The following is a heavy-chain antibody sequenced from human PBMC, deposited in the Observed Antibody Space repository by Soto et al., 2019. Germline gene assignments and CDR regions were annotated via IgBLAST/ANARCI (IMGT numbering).Heavy chain of an antibody. CDR2: ISSGGST. Sequence: EVQLVESGGGLVRPGGSLRLSCAAAGFTVTNLYMTLVRQAPGKGLEWVSVISSGGSTYYAYYVKGRFTISRDNAKNPLYLEMNSLRAGDTAVYYCARDTFGGAYDFCHGGQGTLVTVSS. CDR1: GFTVTNLY. J-gene: IGHJ4*02. V-gene: IGHV3-66*01. CDR3: ARDTFGGAYDFCH. D-gene: IGHD3-3*01.